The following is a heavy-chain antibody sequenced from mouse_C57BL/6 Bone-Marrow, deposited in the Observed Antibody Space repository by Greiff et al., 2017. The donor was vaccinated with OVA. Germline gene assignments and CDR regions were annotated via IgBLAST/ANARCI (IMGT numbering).Heavy chain of an antibody. J-gene: IGHJ1*03. CDR2: IYPRSGNT. CDR1: GYTFTSYG. CDR3: AREELGWYFDV. V-gene: IGHV1-81*01. Sequence: VKLMESGAELARPGASVKLSCKASGYTFTSYGISWVKQRTGQGLEWIGEIYPRSGNTYYNEKFKGKATLTADKSSSTAYMELRSLTSEDSAVYFCAREELGWYFDVWGTGTTVTVSS. D-gene: IGHD4-1*01.